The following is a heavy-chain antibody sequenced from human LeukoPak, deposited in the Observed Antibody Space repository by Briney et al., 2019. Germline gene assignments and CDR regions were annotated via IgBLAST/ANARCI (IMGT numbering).Heavy chain of an antibody. CDR1: GYDFINYG. J-gene: IGHJ4*02. V-gene: IGHV1-18*01. CDR2: ISHYNGNT. D-gene: IGHD6-6*01. CDR3: ARGGPFFSSSSSKEYYFDY. Sequence: GSVKVSCKASGYDFINYGITWVRQAPGQGLEWMGWISHYNGNTDYKLQGRVTMTTDTSTSTAYMELRSLRSDDTAVYYCARGGPFFSSSSSKEYYFDYWGQGTLVTVSS.